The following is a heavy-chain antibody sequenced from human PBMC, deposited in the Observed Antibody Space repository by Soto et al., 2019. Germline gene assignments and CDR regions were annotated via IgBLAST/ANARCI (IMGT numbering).Heavy chain of an antibody. V-gene: IGHV3-23*01. D-gene: IGHD5-18*01. CDR1: GFTFSNYA. CDR3: AKARGHTYSYGEFAV. Sequence: PGGSLRLSCAASGFTFSNYAMSWVRQAPGKGLEWVSAINAAGVSTYYADSVKGRFTISRDNSKNTVYLQMNSLRAEDTAAYYCAKARGHTYSYGEFAVWGQGALVTGSS. J-gene: IGHJ4*02. CDR2: INAAGVST.